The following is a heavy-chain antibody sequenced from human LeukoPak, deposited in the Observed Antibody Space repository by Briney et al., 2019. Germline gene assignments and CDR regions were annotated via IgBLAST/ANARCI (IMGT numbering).Heavy chain of an antibody. CDR2: ISGSGGST. CDR3: AREDGWELSQFDY. D-gene: IGHD1-26*01. CDR1: GFNVSSNY. V-gene: IGHV3-11*04. Sequence: GGSLRLSCAASGFNVSSNYMSWVRQAPGKGLEWVSAISGSGGSTYYADSVKGRFTISRDNAKNSLYLQMNNLRAEDTAVYYGAREDGWELSQFDYWGQGTLVTVSS. J-gene: IGHJ4*02.